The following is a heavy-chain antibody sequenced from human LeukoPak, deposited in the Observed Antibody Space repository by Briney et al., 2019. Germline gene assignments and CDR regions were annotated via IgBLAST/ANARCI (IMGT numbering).Heavy chain of an antibody. V-gene: IGHV3-53*01. Sequence: QPGGSLRLSCAASGFTVSGKYMSWVRQAPGKGLDWISLIYSSGDTYYPDSVRGRFTISRDTSKNTLYLQMNSLRAEDTAVYYCARGPPACSTNCYGYLDYWGQGTLVTVSS. CDR1: GFTVSGKY. J-gene: IGHJ4*02. CDR2: IYSSGDT. D-gene: IGHD2-2*01. CDR3: ARGPPACSTNCYGYLDY.